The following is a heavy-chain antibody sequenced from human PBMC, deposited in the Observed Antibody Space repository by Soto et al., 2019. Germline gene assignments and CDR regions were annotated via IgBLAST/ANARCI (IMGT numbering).Heavy chain of an antibody. CDR1: GGSISSNY. J-gene: IGHJ4*02. CDR2: VFHTGST. CDR3: AGEDSQYDYFDY. V-gene: IGHV4-59*01. Sequence: PSETLSLTCIISGGSISSNYWSWLRQSPGRGLEWIGYVFHTGSTNYNPSLKSRVTISVDMPKNQFSLRLTSVTAADTAVYYCAGEDSQYDYFDYWGQGTLVTVSS. D-gene: IGHD2-15*01.